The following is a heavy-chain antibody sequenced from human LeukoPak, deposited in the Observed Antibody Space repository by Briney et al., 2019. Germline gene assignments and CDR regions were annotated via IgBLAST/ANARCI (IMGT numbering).Heavy chain of an antibody. V-gene: IGHV3-30*02. CDR1: GFTFSSYG. CDR3: AKDSRDSSGWHIFDY. CDR2: IRYDGSNK. Sequence: GGSLRLSCAASGFTFSSYGMHWVRQAPGKGLEWVAFIRYDGSNKYYADSVKGRFTISRDNSKNTLYLQVNSLRAEDTAVYYCAKDSRDSSGWHIFDYWGQGTLVTVSS. J-gene: IGHJ4*02. D-gene: IGHD6-19*01.